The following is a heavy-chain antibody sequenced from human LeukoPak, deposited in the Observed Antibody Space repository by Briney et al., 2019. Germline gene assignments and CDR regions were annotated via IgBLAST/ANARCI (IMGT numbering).Heavy chain of an antibody. D-gene: IGHD1-14*01. V-gene: IGHV4-59*01. Sequence: SETLSLTCTVSGGSINSYYWSWIRQPPGKGLEWIGYIYYSGSTNYNPSLKRRVTISRDTSKNQFSLKLRSVTAAHTAVYYCTSGGMASGDFWGHGTLVTVFS. CDR3: TSGGMASGDF. J-gene: IGHJ4*01. CDR2: IYYSGST. CDR1: GGSINSYY.